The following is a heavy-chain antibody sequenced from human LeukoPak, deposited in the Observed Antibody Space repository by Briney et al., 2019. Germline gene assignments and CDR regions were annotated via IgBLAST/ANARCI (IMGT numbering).Heavy chain of an antibody. Sequence: SETLSLTCAVYGGSFSGYYWSWIRQPPGKGLEWIGEINHSGSTNYNPSLTSRVTISVDTSKNQFSLKLSSVTAADTAVYYCAREPPLLDAFDIWGQGTMVTVSS. V-gene: IGHV4-34*01. CDR3: AREPPLLDAFDI. CDR1: GGSFSGYY. J-gene: IGHJ3*02. CDR2: INHSGST. D-gene: IGHD2-21*02.